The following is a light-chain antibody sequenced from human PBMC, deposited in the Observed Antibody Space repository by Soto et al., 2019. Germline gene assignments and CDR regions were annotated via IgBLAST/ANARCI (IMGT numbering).Light chain of an antibody. CDR3: LPALQSHPT. CDR2: FAS. CDR1: QSLLHSNGNNY. J-gene: IGKJ5*01. Sequence: DLVMTQPPLSLPVTPGEPASISCRSSQSLLHSNGNNYRNWYLQKPGQSPQLLIYFASTRDSGVPDRFKGSGSGIDCTLRISIMEAEDVAVSYRLPALQSHPTVEQGTRLEIK. V-gene: IGKV2-28*01.